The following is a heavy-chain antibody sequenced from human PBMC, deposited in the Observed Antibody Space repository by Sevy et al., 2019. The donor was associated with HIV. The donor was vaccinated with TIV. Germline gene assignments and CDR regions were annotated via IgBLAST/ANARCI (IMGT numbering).Heavy chain of an antibody. V-gene: IGHV3-9*01. CDR2: ISWNSGSI. J-gene: IGHJ6*02. Sequence: GGSLRLSCAASGFTFDDYAMHWVRQAPGKGLEWVSGISWNSGSIGYADSVKGRFTISRDNANKSLYLQMNSLRAEDTALYYWAKDIGLQQQLVQRGYYYYGMDVWGQGTTVTVSS. CDR3: AKDIGLQQQLVQRGYYYYGMDV. CDR1: GFTFDDYA. D-gene: IGHD6-13*01.